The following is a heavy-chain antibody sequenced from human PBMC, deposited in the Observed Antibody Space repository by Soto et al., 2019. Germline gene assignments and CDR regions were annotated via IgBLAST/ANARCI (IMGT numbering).Heavy chain of an antibody. CDR3: ALIAPSMVRQDGRYYYYYYMAV. Sequence: QVQLVQSGAEVKKPGASVKVSCKASGYTFTSYDINWVRQATGQGLEWMGWMNPNSGNTGYAQKFQGRLTTTRNTSISTAYLELCSLRSEDTAVYYCALIAPSMVRQDGRYYYYYYMAVWGKGTTVTVSS. CDR2: MNPNSGNT. V-gene: IGHV1-8*01. J-gene: IGHJ6*03. CDR1: GYTFTSYD. D-gene: IGHD3-10*01.